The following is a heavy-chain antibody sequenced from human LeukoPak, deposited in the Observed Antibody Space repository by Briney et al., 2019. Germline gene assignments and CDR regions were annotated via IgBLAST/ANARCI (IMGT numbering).Heavy chain of an antibody. CDR2: INPSGGST. D-gene: IGHD1-26*01. V-gene: IGHV1-46*01. CDR3: ATAPKNSGSYELDY. Sequence: ASVKVSCKASGYTFTSYYMHWVRQAPGQGLEWMGIINPSGGSTSYAQKFQGRVTMTEDTSTDTAYMELSSLRSEDTAVYYCATAPKNSGSYELDYWGQGTLVTVSS. J-gene: IGHJ4*02. CDR1: GYTFTSYY.